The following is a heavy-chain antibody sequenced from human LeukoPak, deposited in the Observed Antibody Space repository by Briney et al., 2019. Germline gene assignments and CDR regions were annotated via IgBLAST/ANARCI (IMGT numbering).Heavy chain of an antibody. Sequence: SETLSLTCTVSGGSISSSGYYWGWIRQPPGKGLGWIGSISSGGSTHYIPSLKSRVTISVDTPKNQFSLKLSSVTAADTAVYYCARRSYDGSGYYYVDYWGQGTLVTVSS. D-gene: IGHD3-22*01. V-gene: IGHV4-39*01. CDR3: ARRSYDGSGYYYVDY. CDR1: GGSISSSGYY. J-gene: IGHJ4*02. CDR2: ISSGGST.